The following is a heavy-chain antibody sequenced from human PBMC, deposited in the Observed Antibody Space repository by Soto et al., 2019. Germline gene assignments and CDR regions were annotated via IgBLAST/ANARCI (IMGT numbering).Heavy chain of an antibody. CDR3: ARLLGKYDILTGYYNYGMDV. D-gene: IGHD3-9*01. Sequence: SSETLSLTCTVSGGSISSSSYYWGWIRQPPGKGLEWIGSIYYSGSTYYNPSLKSRVTISVDTSKNQFSLKLSSVTAADTAVYYCARLLGKYDILTGYYNYGMDVWGQGTTVTVSS. J-gene: IGHJ6*02. CDR2: IYYSGST. CDR1: GGSISSSSYY. V-gene: IGHV4-39*01.